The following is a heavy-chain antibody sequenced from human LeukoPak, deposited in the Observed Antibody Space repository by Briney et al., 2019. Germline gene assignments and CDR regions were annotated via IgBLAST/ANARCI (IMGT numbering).Heavy chain of an antibody. Sequence: GASVKVSCKASGYTFTSYGISWVRQAPGQGLEWMGWISAYNGNTNYAQKFQGRVTMTEDTSTDTAYMELSSLRSEDTAGYYCATGLHCGGDCYPLRLWGQGTLVTVSS. CDR2: ISAYNGNT. CDR3: ATGLHCGGDCYPLRL. V-gene: IGHV1-18*01. J-gene: IGHJ4*02. CDR1: GYTFTSYG. D-gene: IGHD2-21*02.